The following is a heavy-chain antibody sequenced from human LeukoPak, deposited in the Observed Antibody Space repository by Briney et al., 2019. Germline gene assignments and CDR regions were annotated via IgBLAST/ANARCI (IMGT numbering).Heavy chain of an antibody. V-gene: IGHV3-7*01. J-gene: IGHJ4*02. CDR1: GFTFSSYW. Sequence: GGSLRLSCAASGFTFSSYWMSWVRQAPGKGLEWVANIKQDGSEKYYVDSVKGRFTISRDNAKNSLYLQMNSLRAEDTAVYYCAKDVSDYARYFDYWGQGTLVTVSS. D-gene: IGHD4-17*01. CDR2: IKQDGSEK. CDR3: AKDVSDYARYFDY.